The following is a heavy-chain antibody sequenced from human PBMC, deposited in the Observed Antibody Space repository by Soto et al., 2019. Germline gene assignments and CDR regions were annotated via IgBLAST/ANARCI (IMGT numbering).Heavy chain of an antibody. V-gene: IGHV4-30-4*01. CDR3: ARANYFESSGPFDY. CDR1: GGSISSGDYY. Sequence: SETLSLTCTVSGGSISSGDYYWSWIRQPPGKGLEWIGYIYYSGSTYYNPSLKSRVTISVDTSTKQFSLKVSSVTAADTAVYYCARANYFESSGPFDYWGKGTLVTVYS. CDR2: IYYSGST. D-gene: IGHD3-22*01. J-gene: IGHJ4*02.